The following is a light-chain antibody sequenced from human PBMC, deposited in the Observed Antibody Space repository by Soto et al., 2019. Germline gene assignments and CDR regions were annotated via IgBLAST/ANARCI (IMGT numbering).Light chain of an antibody. V-gene: IGLV2-8*01. CDR1: SSDVGGYNY. CDR3: NSYAGSSNV. J-gene: IGLJ1*01. CDR2: EVN. Sequence: LTQPPSASGSPGQSVAISCTGTSSDVGGYNYVSWYQQHPGKAPKLMIYEVNKRPSGVPDRFSGSKSGNTASLTVSGLQAEDEADYYCNSYAGSSNVFGTGTKVTVL.